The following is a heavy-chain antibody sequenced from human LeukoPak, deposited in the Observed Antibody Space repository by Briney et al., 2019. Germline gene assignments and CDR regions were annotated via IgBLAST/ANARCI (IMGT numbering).Heavy chain of an antibody. V-gene: IGHV1-69*04. J-gene: IGHJ4*02. CDR3: ARQSVAGFYFDY. D-gene: IGHD6-19*01. CDR1: GGTFSSYA. Sequence: GASVTVSCKASGGTFSSYAISWVRQAPGQGLEWMGRIIPILGIANYAQKFQGRVTITADKSTSTAYMELSSLRSEDTAVYYCARQSVAGFYFDYWGQGSLVTVSS. CDR2: IIPILGIA.